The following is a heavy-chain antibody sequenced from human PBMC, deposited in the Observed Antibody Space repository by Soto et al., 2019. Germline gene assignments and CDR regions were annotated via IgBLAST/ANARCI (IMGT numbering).Heavy chain of an antibody. CDR3: AKEKDYDFTWGSDRYTSHY. J-gene: IGHJ4*02. CDR2: ISGSAGT. D-gene: IGHD3-16*02. V-gene: IGHV3-23*01. CDR1: GFTFRTYA. Sequence: EVQLLESGGGLIQPGGSLRLSCTASGFTFRTYAMTWFRQAPGRGLEWVSAISGSAGTSYATSVKGRFTIPSDNSRSTVYLQMHSLRAEYSAIYYCAKEKDYDFTWGSDRYTSHYCARGTLVTVSS.